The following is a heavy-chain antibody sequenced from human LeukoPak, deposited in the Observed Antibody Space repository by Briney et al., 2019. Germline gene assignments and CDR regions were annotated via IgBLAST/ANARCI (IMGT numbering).Heavy chain of an antibody. J-gene: IGHJ4*02. CDR3: AAQDCGGDCSPDY. CDR2: INAGNGRT. CDR1: GHTFTSYS. V-gene: IGHV1-3*01. D-gene: IGHD2-21*02. Sequence: ASVKVSCKASGHTFTSYSMHWVRQAPGQRLEWMRWINAGNGRTKYSQKFQGRVTITRDTSASTAYMEMNSLRSEDTAVYYCAAQDCGGDCSPDYWGQGTLVTVSS.